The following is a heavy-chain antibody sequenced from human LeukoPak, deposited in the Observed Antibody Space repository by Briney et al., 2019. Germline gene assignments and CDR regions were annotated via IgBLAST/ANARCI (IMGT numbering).Heavy chain of an antibody. J-gene: IGHJ4*02. D-gene: IGHD3-10*01. CDR3: ARQVTMVRGVIIPLHYFDY. CDR1: GYSFTSYW. CDR2: IYPGDSDT. V-gene: IGHV5-51*01. Sequence: GESLKVSCKGSGYSFTSYWIGWVRQMPGKGLEWMGIIYPGDSDTRYSPSFQGQVTISADKSISTAYLQWSSLKASDTAMYYCARQVTMVRGVIIPLHYFDYWGQGTLVTVPS.